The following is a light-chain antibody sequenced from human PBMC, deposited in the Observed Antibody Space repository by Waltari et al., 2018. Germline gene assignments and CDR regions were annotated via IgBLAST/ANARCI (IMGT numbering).Light chain of an antibody. V-gene: IGKV1-39*01. CDR1: QSISTY. Sequence: DIQMTQSPSSLSASVGDRVTITWRASQSISTYVNWYQQKPGKVPRLLIFSASTLQTGVPSRFSGSGSGTDFTLTVTSLQPEDFASYYCHQTYNTPFTFGPGTIVEIK. CDR3: HQTYNTPFT. J-gene: IGKJ3*01. CDR2: SAS.